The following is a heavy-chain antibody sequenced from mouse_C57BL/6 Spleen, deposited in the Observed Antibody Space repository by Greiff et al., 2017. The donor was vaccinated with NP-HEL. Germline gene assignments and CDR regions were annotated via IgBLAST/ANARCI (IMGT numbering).Heavy chain of an antibody. D-gene: IGHD1-1*01. V-gene: IGHV1-67*01. J-gene: IGHJ4*01. CDR2: ISTYYGDA. CDR3: ARRGDYYGSSYRYAMDY. Sequence: QVQLQQSGPELVRPGVSVKISCKGSGYTFSDYAMHWVKQSHAKSLEWIGVISTYYGDASYNQKFKDKATMTVDKSSSTAYMELARLTSEDSAVYYCARRGDYYGSSYRYAMDYWGQGTSVTVSS. CDR1: GYTFSDYA.